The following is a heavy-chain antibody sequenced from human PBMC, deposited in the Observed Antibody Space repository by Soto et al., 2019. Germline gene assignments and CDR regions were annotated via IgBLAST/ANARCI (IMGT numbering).Heavy chain of an antibody. CDR3: AREGWPLLQTGMDV. V-gene: IGHV3-48*02. CDR2: ISSSNRTI. CDR1: GFTFRSYS. J-gene: IGHJ6*02. D-gene: IGHD2-15*01. Sequence: GSLRLSCAASGFTFRSYSMNWDRQAPGKGLEWVSYISSSNRTINYADSVKGRFIISRDNAKNSLYLQMHSLRDEDTAVYYCAREGWPLLQTGMDVWGQGTTVTVSS.